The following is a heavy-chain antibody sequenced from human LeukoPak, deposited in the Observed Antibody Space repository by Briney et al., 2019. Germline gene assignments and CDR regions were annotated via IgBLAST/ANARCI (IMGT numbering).Heavy chain of an antibody. D-gene: IGHD6-13*01. CDR2: FYYSEST. V-gene: IGHV4-39*01. CDR1: GGSINSRPYS. CDR3: ARLVVSSWYHEVLLGRDY. Sequence: SETLSLTCTVSGGSINSRPYSWGWIRQPPGKGLEWLGSFYYSESTYYKPSLKSRVTISVDTSKNQFSLKLSSVTAADTAVYYCARLVVSSWYHEVLLGRDYWGQGTLVTVSS. J-gene: IGHJ4*02.